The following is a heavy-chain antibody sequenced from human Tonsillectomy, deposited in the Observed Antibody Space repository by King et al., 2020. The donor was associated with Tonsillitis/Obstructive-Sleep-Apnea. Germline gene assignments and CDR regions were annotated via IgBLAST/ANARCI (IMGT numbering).Heavy chain of an antibody. D-gene: IGHD3-22*01. CDR3: ARALSSGYYPTPFAY. CDR1: GASIDSYY. V-gene: IGHV4-59*08. CDR2: IYYIGST. Sequence: QLQESGPGLVKPSETLSLTCSVSGASIDSYYWSWIRQPPGKGLEWIGYIYYIGSTDYNPSLKSRVTISVDTSKTQLSLRLTSVTAADTAVYYCARALSSGYYPTPFAYWGQGTLVTVSS. J-gene: IGHJ4*02.